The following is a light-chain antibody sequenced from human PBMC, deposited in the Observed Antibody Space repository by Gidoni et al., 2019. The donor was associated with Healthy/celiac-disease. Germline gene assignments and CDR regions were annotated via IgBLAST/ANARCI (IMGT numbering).Light chain of an antibody. J-gene: IGKJ4*01. CDR3: QKYNSAP. CDR1: QGICKY. V-gene: IGKV1-27*01. Sequence: DIQLTQSPSSLSASVGDRVTITCRASQGICKYLAWYQQKTGKVPKLLIYAASTLQSGFPFRFSGSGSGTDFTLTISSLQPEDVATYYCQKYNSAPFGGGTKVEIK. CDR2: AAS.